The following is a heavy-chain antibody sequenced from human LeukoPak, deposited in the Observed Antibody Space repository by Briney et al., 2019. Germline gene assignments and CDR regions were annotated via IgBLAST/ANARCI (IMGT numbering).Heavy chain of an antibody. V-gene: IGHV4-59*01. J-gene: IGHJ6*02. CDR3: ARAARAESDAASGFYGVDV. CDR1: GGSITTYS. D-gene: IGHD3-22*01. Sequence: PSETMSLTCPVSGGSITTYSWTWIRQPPGEGLEWIGFSHYSGSTTYNPSLKSRVTISVDTSTNQFSLKLNSVTAADTAICYYARAARAESDAASGFYGVDVWGQGTTVTVSS. CDR2: SHYSGST.